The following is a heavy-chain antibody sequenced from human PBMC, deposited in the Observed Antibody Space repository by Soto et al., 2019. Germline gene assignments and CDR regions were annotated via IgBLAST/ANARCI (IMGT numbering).Heavy chain of an antibody. J-gene: IGHJ3*02. CDR2: ISSSSSYT. CDR1: GFTFSDYY. CDR3: ARGGHEGRVVVVAAYDAFDI. Sequence: QVQLVESGGGLVKPGGSLRLSCAASGFTFSDYYMSWIRQAPGKGLEWVSYISSSSSYTNYADSVKGRFTISRDNAKNSLYLHMNSLRAEDTAVYYCARGGHEGRVVVVAAYDAFDIWGQGTMVTVSS. D-gene: IGHD2-15*01. V-gene: IGHV3-11*05.